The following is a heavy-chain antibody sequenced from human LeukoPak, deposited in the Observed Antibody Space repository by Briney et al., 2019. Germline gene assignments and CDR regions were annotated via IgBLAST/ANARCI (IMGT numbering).Heavy chain of an antibody. CDR1: GGSISSYY. D-gene: IGHD2-2*01. CDR2: IYTSGTT. J-gene: IGHJ3*02. V-gene: IGHV4-4*07. CDR3: ATPYCSGISCLDVFNM. Sequence: SETLSLTCTVSGGSISSYYWSWIRQPAGKGLEWIGRIYTSGTTNYNPSLKSRVTISLDKSKNQFSLQLSSVTAADTATYYCATPYCSGISCLDVFNMWGQGTRVTVSS.